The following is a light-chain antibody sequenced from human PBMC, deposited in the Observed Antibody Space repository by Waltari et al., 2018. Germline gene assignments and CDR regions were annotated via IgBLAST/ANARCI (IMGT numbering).Light chain of an antibody. CDR1: GTATAPSDF. J-gene: IGLJ3*02. CDR3: ASQRPDGVVL. CDR2: DVT. Sequence: QSALTQPASVSGSPGPPITIPCAGIGTATAPSDFVSWYQHHPDRAPQVIIYDVTNRPSGISARFSASKSADTASLTISGLQAEDEGDYYCASQRPDGVVLFGGGTRVTVL. V-gene: IGLV2-14*03.